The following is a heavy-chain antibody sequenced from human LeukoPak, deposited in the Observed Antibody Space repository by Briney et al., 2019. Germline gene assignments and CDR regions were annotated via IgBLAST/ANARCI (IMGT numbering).Heavy chain of an antibody. CDR2: IYPDDSRT. CDR1: GYRFTKSW. CDR3: ARPSYGASDY. D-gene: IGHD4-17*01. J-gene: IGHJ4*02. Sequence: KRGESLKISCKGSGYRFTKSWIGWVRQMPGKGLEWLGIIYPDDSRTRYSPSFQGQVTMSVDKSISTAYLQWSSLKASDTAMYYCARPSYGASDYWGQGTLATVSS. V-gene: IGHV5-51*01.